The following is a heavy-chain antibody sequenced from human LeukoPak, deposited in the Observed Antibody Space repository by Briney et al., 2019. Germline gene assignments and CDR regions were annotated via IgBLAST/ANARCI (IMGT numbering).Heavy chain of an antibody. CDR2: IYHSGST. Sequence: SSETLSLTCTVSGGSISSGGYYWSWIRQPPGKGLEWIGYIYHSGSTYYNPSLKSRVTISVDRSKNQSSLKLSSVTAADTAVYYCAGVVPAALNNFDYWGQGTLVTVSS. V-gene: IGHV4-30-2*01. J-gene: IGHJ4*02. D-gene: IGHD2-2*01. CDR3: AGVVPAALNNFDY. CDR1: GGSISSGGYY.